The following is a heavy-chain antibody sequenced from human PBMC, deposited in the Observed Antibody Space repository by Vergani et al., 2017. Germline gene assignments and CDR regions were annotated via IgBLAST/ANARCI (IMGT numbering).Heavy chain of an antibody. Sequence: QVQLQESGPGLVKPSETLSLTCTVSGGSVSSGSYYWSWIRQHPGKGLEWIGYIYYSGSTYYNPSLKSRVTISVDTSKNQFSLKLSSVTAADTAVYYCARGQDYGDYGFDYWGQGTLVTVSS. CDR3: ARGQDYGDYGFDY. CDR2: IYYSGST. CDR1: GGSVSSGSYY. J-gene: IGHJ4*02. V-gene: IGHV4-31*03. D-gene: IGHD4-17*01.